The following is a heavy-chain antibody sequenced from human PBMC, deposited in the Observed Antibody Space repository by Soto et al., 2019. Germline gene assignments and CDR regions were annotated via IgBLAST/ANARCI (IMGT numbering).Heavy chain of an antibody. J-gene: IGHJ4*02. D-gene: IGHD3-22*01. CDR2: ISYDGSNK. CDR3: AKDWHYYDSSGYYSNYFDY. V-gene: IGHV3-30*18. Sequence: QLRASMRLSCEASGFNFGIYGMHWVRQTQGKGLEWVAVISYDGSNKYYADSVKGRFTISRDNSKNTLYLQMNSLRAEDTAVYYCAKDWHYYDSSGYYSNYFDYWGQGT. CDR1: GFNFGIYG.